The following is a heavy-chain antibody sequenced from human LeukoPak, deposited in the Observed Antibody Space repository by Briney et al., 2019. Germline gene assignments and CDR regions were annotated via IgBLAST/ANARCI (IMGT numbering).Heavy chain of an antibody. V-gene: IGHV3-49*04. CDR1: GFTFGDYA. Sequence: GGSLRLSCTASGFTFGDYAMSWVRQAPGKGLEWVSFIRSKAYGGTTEYAASVKGRFTILRDDSKSIAFLQMNSLKTEDTAVYYCTRELGYCTNGVCYRAYYFDYWGQGTLVTVSS. J-gene: IGHJ4*02. CDR3: TRELGYCTNGVCYRAYYFDY. D-gene: IGHD2-8*01. CDR2: IRSKAYGGTT.